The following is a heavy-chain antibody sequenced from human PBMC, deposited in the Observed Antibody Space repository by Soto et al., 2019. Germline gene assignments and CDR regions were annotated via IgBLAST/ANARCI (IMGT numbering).Heavy chain of an antibody. J-gene: IGHJ4*02. CDR1: GGSTSSYY. Sequence: TSETLSLTCTVSGGSTSSYYWSWIRQPPGKGLEWIGYIYYSGSTNYNPSLKSRVTISVDTSKNQFSLKLSSVTAADTAVCYCARSYYYGSGSYYFDYWGQGTLVTVSS. CDR2: IYYSGST. CDR3: ARSYYYGSGSYYFDY. V-gene: IGHV4-59*01. D-gene: IGHD3-10*01.